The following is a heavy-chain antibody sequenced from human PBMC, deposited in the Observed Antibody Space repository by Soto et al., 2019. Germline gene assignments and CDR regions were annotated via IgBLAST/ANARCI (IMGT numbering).Heavy chain of an antibody. Sequence: LRLSCAASGFTFSSYAMSWVRQAPGKGLEWVSAISGSGGSTYYADSVKGRFTISRDNSKNTLYLQMNSLRAEDTAVYYCARSYYDILTGYYSNYYYGMDVWGQGTTVTVSS. CDR3: ARSYYDILTGYYSNYYYGMDV. V-gene: IGHV3-23*01. CDR1: GFTFSSYA. J-gene: IGHJ6*02. D-gene: IGHD3-9*01. CDR2: ISGSGGST.